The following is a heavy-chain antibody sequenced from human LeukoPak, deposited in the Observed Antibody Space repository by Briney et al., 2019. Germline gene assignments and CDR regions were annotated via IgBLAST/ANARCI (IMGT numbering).Heavy chain of an antibody. J-gene: IGHJ5*02. V-gene: IGHV3-43*02. D-gene: IGHD6-25*01. CDR1: GLITDDYA. CDR3: VRESETSGWFDH. Sequence: GGSLRLSCAAPGLITDDYAIHWVRQAPGKGLEWVSLISGDDGSTFYADSVRGRFTISRDNSKNSLSLQMSSLRSEDTALYFCVRESETSGWFDHWGQGTLVTVSS. CDR2: ISGDDGST.